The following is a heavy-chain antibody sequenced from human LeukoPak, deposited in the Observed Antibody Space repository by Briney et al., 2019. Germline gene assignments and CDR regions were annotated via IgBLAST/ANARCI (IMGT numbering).Heavy chain of an antibody. D-gene: IGHD2-2*01. CDR1: GFTFSGSA. J-gene: IGHJ6*02. CDR3: TRHSDAYCSRANCYVDNFYGLDV. V-gene: IGHV3-73*01. Sequence: GGSLRLSCAASGFTFSGSAMHWVRQASGKGLEWVGRIRSRTNSYVTAYAAAVTGRFIISRDDSSDTAYLQMNSLTTEDTAVYYCTRHSDAYCSRANCYVDNFYGLDVWGQGTRVTVSS. CDR2: IRSRTNSYVT.